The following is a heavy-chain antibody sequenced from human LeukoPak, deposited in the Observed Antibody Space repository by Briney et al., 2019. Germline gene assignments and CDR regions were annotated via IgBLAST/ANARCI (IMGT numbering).Heavy chain of an antibody. D-gene: IGHD2-8*01. CDR1: GYTFTNYA. CDR3: ARVEASYCTNGVCPLAY. J-gene: IGHJ4*02. V-gene: IGHV1-69*06. CDR2: IIPILSTA. Sequence: ASVKVSSKASGYTFTNYAMNWVRQAPGEGLEWMGGIIPILSTANYAQRFQGRVTITADKSTSTAYMELSSLRSEDTAVYYCARVEASYCTNGVCPLAYWGQGTLVTVSS.